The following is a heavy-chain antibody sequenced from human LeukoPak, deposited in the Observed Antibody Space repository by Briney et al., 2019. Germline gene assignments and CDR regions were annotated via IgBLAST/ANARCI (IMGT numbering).Heavy chain of an antibody. D-gene: IGHD3-10*01. V-gene: IGHV4-4*07. CDR2: IYTSGST. J-gene: IGHJ4*02. CDR3: AREGYYYGSGSLYYFDY. CDR1: GGSIGSYY. Sequence: SETLSLTCTVSGGSIGSYYWSWIRQPAGKGLEWIGRIYTSGSTNYNPSLKSRVTMSVDTSKNQFSLKLSSVTAADTAVYYCAREGYYYGSGSLYYFDYWGQGTLVTVSS.